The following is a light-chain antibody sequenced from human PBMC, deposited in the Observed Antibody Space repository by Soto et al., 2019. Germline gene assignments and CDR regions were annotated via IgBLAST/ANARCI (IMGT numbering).Light chain of an antibody. CDR3: QQSYDSPLA. CDR1: QNISRF. V-gene: IGKV1-39*01. Sequence: DIQMTQSPASLSASVGDRVTITCRASQNISRFLNWYQQKQGRAPTLLIYAVSTLQVGVPSRFSGSGFGTDFSLTISGLQPADFATYFCQQSYDSPLAFGQGTKVDIK. J-gene: IGKJ1*01. CDR2: AVS.